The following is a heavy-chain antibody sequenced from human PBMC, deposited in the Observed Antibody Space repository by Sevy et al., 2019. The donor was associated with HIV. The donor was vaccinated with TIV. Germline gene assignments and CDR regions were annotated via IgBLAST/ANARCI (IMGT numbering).Heavy chain of an antibody. CDR2: ISSSSNYI. CDR3: ARPYGSGSWEAFDI. Sequence: GGSLRLSCAASGFTFSTYTMNWVRQAPGKGLEWVSSISSSSNYIYYADSLKGRFTISRVNAKNSVYLQMNSLRAEDTAVYYCARPYGSGSWEAFDIWGQGTMVTVSS. CDR1: GFTFSTYT. V-gene: IGHV3-21*01. D-gene: IGHD3-10*01. J-gene: IGHJ3*02.